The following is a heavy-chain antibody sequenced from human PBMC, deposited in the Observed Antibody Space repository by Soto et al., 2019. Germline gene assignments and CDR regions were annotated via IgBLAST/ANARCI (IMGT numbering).Heavy chain of an antibody. J-gene: IGHJ4*02. CDR1: GGSVNGYY. CDR2: INHTGGT. V-gene: IGHV4-34*10. D-gene: IGHD6-19*01. CDR3: AKDAARTSGWYY. Sequence: SETLSLTCAVYGGSVNGYYWNWIRQPPGKGLEWIGEINHTGGTHYNPSLKSRVTMSVDTSKNQFSLKLSSVTAADTAVYYCAKDAARTSGWYYWGQGTLVTVSS.